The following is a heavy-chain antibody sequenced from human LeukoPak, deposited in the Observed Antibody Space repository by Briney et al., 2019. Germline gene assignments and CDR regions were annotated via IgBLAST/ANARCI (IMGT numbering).Heavy chain of an antibody. J-gene: IGHJ5*02. CDR1: GFTFSSYR. Sequence: GGSLRLSCAASGFTFSSYRMHWVRQVPGKGLVWVSRITSDGSDTIYADSVKGRFTISRDNAKNTLYLQMNSLRAEDTALYYCSRDRRTWFDPWGQRTLVTVSS. CDR2: ITSDGSDT. V-gene: IGHV3-74*01. CDR3: SRDRRTWFDP.